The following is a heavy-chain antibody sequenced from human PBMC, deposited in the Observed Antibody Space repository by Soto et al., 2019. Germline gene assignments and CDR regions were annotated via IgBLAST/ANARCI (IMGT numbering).Heavy chain of an antibody. V-gene: IGHV1-3*01. D-gene: IGHD5-12*01. J-gene: IGHJ4*02. CDR1: GYTFTSYA. CDR3: ARGGRWLQFDFDY. CDR2: INAGNGNT. Sequence: ASVKVSCKASGYTFTSYAMHWVRQAPGQRLEWMGWINAGNGNTKYSQKFQGRVTITRDTSASTAYMELSSLRSEGTAVYYCARGGRWLQFDFDYWGQGTLVTVSS.